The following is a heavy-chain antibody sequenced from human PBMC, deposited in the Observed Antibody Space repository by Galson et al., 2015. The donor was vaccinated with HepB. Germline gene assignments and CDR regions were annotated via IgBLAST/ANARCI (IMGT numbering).Heavy chain of an antibody. J-gene: IGHJ4*02. Sequence: SCKASGGTFSSYAISWVRQAPGQGLEWMGGIIPIFGTANYAQKFQGRVTITADESTSTAYMELSSLRSEDTAVYYCARGGTSSSPPIGGDWGQGTLVTVSS. V-gene: IGHV1-69*01. D-gene: IGHD6-6*01. CDR2: IIPIFGTA. CDR1: GGTFSSYA. CDR3: ARGGTSSSPPIGGD.